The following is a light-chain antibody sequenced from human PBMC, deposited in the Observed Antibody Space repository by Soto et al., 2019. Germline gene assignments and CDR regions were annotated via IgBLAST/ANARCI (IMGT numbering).Light chain of an antibody. CDR1: SSNIGSNT. CDR2: SNN. CDR3: AAWDDSLNGYV. Sequence: QSVLNQPPSASGTPGQRVTISFFGSSSNIGSNTVNWYQQLPGTAPKLLIYSNNQRPSGVPDRFSGSKSGTSASLAISGLQSEDEADYYCAAWDDSLNGYVFGTGTKVTVL. J-gene: IGLJ1*01. V-gene: IGLV1-44*01.